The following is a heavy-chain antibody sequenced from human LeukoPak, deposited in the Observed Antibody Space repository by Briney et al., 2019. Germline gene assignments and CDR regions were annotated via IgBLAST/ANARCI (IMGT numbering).Heavy chain of an antibody. V-gene: IGHV4-39*07. D-gene: IGHD4-17*01. CDR3: AREWQDGDYFDY. Sequence: SETLSLTCTVSGGSISSSSYYWGWVRQPPGKGLEWIGSIYYSGNTYYNPSLKSRVTISEDTSKNQFSLKLTSVTAADTAVYYCAREWQDGDYFDYWGQGTLVTVSS. CDR1: GGSISSSSYY. J-gene: IGHJ4*02. CDR2: IYYSGNT.